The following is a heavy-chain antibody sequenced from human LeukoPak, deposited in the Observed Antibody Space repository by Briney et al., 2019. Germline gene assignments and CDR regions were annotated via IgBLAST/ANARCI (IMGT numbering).Heavy chain of an antibody. V-gene: IGHV3-9*01. CDR1: GFTVLDHA. D-gene: IGHD2-2*01. Sequence: QSGRSLRLSCVGSGFTVLDHAMHWVRQAPGKGLEWVSGIGWSSGRIDYADSVKGRFTISRDNAKNSLYLQMNSLRAEDTALYYCAKDMGRSTAWRGMDVWGQGTTVTVSS. CDR3: AKDMGRSTAWRGMDV. CDR2: IGWSSGRI. J-gene: IGHJ6*02.